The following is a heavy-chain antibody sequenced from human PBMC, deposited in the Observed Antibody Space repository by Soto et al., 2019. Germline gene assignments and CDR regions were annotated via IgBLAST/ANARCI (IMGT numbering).Heavy chain of an antibody. CDR1: GFSLKSGAMR. Sequence: SGPTLVNPTQTLTLTRTFSGFSLKSGAMRVSWIRQPPGKALEWLARVDWDDAIFYSTSLKTRLTISKDTSKNQVVLTMTNMDPTDTATYYCARATGYSYAYDHWGPGTLVTVSS. V-gene: IGHV2-70*04. CDR3: ARATGYSYAYDH. J-gene: IGHJ5*02. D-gene: IGHD5-18*01. CDR2: VDWDDAI.